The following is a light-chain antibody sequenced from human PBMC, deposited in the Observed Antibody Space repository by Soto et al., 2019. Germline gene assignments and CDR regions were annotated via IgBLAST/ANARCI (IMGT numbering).Light chain of an antibody. CDR2: DAS. Sequence: DIQMTQSPSTLSGSVGYRFTITCRASQTISSWLAWYQQKPGKAPNLLIYDASNFKSGVPSRFSGSGSGTEFTLTISRLQPDDFATYYCQQYNLFPWTFGQGTTGDIK. V-gene: IGKV1-5*01. J-gene: IGKJ1*01. CDR1: QTISSW. CDR3: QQYNLFPWT.